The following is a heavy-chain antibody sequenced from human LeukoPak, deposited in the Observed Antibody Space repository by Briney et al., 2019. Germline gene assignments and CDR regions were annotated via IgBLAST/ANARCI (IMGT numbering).Heavy chain of an antibody. CDR3: TRGGYRFDY. V-gene: IGHV4-61*02. CDR2: IYTSGST. D-gene: IGHD5-24*01. J-gene: IGHJ4*02. CDR1: GGSISSGSYY. Sequence: SETLSLTCTVSGGSISSGSYYWSWIRQPAGTGLEWIGRIYTSGSTNYNPSLKSRVTISVDTSKNQFSLKLSSVTAADTAVYFCTRGGYRFDYWGQGTLVTVSS.